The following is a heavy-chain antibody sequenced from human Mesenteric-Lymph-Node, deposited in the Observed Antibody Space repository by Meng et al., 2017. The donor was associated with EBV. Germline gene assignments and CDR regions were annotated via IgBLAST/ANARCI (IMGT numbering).Heavy chain of an antibody. CDR1: GFSFSTSGVG. J-gene: IGHJ4*02. V-gene: IGHV2-5*02. CDR3: AHSRNYYGSGTYTFDY. Sequence: QVPLKEPVPPLVKPTPTLSLTCTFSGFSFSTSGVGVGWIRQPPVKALEWLAIIYWDDDKRYSPSLKSRLTINKDTSKNEVVLTMTNVDRVDTATYYCAHSRNYYGSGTYTFDYWSQGTLVTVSS. D-gene: IGHD3-10*01. CDR2: IYWDDDK.